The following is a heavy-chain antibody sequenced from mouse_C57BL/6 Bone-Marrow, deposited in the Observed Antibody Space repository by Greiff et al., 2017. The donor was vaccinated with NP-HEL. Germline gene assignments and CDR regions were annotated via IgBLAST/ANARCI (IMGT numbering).Heavy chain of an antibody. CDR2: IYYSGTI. CDR3: ARDGGWLLPDD. J-gene: IGHJ2*01. D-gene: IGHD2-3*01. V-gene: IGHV3-5*01. CDR1: GISITTGYYR. Sequence: EVKVVESGPGLVKPSQTVFLTCTVTGISITTGYYRWSWLRQFPGNKLEWIGYIYYSGTITYNPSLTSRTTITRDTPKNQCFEEMNALTAEKTATYYCARDGGWLLPDDWGQGTTLTVSS.